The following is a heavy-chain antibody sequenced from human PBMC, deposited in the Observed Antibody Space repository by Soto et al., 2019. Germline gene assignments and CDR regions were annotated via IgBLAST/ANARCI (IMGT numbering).Heavy chain of an antibody. V-gene: IGHV6-1*01. CDR1: GDSVSSNSAA. Sequence: PSQTLSLTCAISGDSVSSNSAAWNWIRQSPSRGLEWLGRTYYRSKWYNDYAVSVKSRITINPDTSKNQFSLQLNSVTPEDTAVYYCARDEYSGSYYYYYYCGMDVWGQGTTVTVSS. J-gene: IGHJ6*02. D-gene: IGHD1-26*01. CDR2: TYYRSKWYN. CDR3: ARDEYSGSYYYYYYCGMDV.